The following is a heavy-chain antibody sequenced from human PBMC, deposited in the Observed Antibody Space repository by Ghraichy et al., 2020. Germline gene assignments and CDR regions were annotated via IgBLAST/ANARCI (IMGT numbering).Heavy chain of an antibody. J-gene: IGHJ5*02. Sequence: SCAVYGGSFSGYYWSWIRQPPGKGLEWIGEINHSGSTNYNPSLKSRVTISVDTSKNQFSLKLSSVTAADTAVYYCARGLLVVVGNWFDPWGQGTLVTVSS. D-gene: IGHD2-2*01. CDR2: INHSGST. CDR3: ARGLLVVVGNWFDP. CDR1: GGSFSGYY. V-gene: IGHV4-34*01.